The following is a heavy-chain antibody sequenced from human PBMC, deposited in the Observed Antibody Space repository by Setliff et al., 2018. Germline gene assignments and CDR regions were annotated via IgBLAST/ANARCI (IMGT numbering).Heavy chain of an antibody. D-gene: IGHD3-22*01. V-gene: IGHV4-4*07. Sequence: SETLSLTCTVSGGSISSYYWSWIRQPAGKGLEWIGHIYIGGSANYNPSLKSRVTISMDTSKNQFSLKLSSVTAADTAVYYCARVGYYDSSGYSFAFDIWGQGTMVTVSS. CDR3: ARVGYYDSSGYSFAFDI. CDR1: GGSISSYY. CDR2: IYIGGSA. J-gene: IGHJ3*02.